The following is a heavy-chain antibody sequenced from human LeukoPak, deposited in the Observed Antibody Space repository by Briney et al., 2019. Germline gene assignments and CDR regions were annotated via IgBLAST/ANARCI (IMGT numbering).Heavy chain of an antibody. CDR1: GFTFSNAW. D-gene: IGHD6-13*01. CDR2: ISGSGGST. CDR3: AKGDGEIAAAGYYYFDY. V-gene: IGHV3-23*01. J-gene: IGHJ4*02. Sequence: GGSLRLSCAASGFTFSNAWMSWVRQAPGKGLEWVSAISGSGGSTYYADSVKGRFTISRDNSKNTLYLQMNSLRAEDTAVYYCAKGDGEIAAAGYYYFDYWGQGTLVTVSS.